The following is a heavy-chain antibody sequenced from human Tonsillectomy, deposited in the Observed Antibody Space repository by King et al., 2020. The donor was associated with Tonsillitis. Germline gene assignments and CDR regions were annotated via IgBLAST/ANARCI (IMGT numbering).Heavy chain of an antibody. Sequence: VQLVESGGGQVEPGGSLRLSCAASGFTFSHAWMNWVRQAPGKGLEWVGRIKSKTDGGTTNYAAPVKGRFIISRDDSEDTLYLQMNSLKSEDTAVYFCVTGRGQGGFDPWGQGTLVTVSS. D-gene: IGHD3-16*01. J-gene: IGHJ5*02. V-gene: IGHV3-15*01. CDR3: VTGRGQGGFDP. CDR2: IKSKTDGGTT. CDR1: GFTFSHAW.